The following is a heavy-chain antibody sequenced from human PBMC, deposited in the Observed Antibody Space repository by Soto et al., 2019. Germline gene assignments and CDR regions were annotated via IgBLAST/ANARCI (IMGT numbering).Heavy chain of an antibody. CDR1: GFTFSNAW. CDR3: TTDKRDCSGGSCYPDHYYYGMDV. Sequence: EVQLVESGGGLVKPGGSLRLSCAASGFTFSNAWMSWVRQAPGKGLEWVGRIKSKTDGGTTDYAAPVKGRFTISRDDSKNTLYLQMNSLKTEDTAVYYCTTDKRDCSGGSCYPDHYYYGMDVWGQGTTVTVSS. CDR2: IKSKTDGGTT. D-gene: IGHD2-15*01. J-gene: IGHJ6*02. V-gene: IGHV3-15*01.